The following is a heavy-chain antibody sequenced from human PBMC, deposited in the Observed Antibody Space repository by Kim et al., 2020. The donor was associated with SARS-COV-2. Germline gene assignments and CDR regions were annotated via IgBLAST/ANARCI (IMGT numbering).Heavy chain of an antibody. V-gene: IGHV3-9*01. CDR2: ISWNSGSI. Sequence: GGSLRLSCAASGFTFDDYAMHWVRQAPGKGLEWVSGISWNSGSIGYADSVKGRFTISRDNAKNSLYLQMNSLRAEDTALYYCAKGISGSYSRGRWGVAFDIWGQGTMVTVSS. CDR3: AKGISGSYSRGRWGVAFDI. CDR1: GFTFDDYA. D-gene: IGHD1-26*01. J-gene: IGHJ3*02.